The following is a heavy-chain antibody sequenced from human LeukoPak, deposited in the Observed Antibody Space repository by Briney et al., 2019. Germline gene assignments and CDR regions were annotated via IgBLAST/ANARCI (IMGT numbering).Heavy chain of an antibody. Sequence: GESLKISCKGSGYSFTTYWVAWVRQMPGKGLEWMGIIYPGDSDTRYSPSFQGQVTISADKSISTAYLQWSSLKASDTAIYFCARRGHYYGPYPHWFDPWGQGTLVTVSS. CDR2: IYPGDSDT. CDR1: GYSFTTYW. V-gene: IGHV5-51*01. CDR3: ARRGHYYGPYPHWFDP. D-gene: IGHD3-10*01. J-gene: IGHJ5*02.